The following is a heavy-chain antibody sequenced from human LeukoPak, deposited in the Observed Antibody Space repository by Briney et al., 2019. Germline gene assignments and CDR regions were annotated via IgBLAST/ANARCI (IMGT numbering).Heavy chain of an antibody. V-gene: IGHV3-23*01. CDR3: AREIPALGYGSGAAGAFDI. CDR1: GFTFSSYG. Sequence: GGSLRLSCAASGFTFSSYGMSWVRQAPGKGLEWDSAISGSGGSTYYADSVKGRFTISRDNSKNTLYLQMNSLRAEDTAVYYCAREIPALGYGSGAAGAFDIWGQGTMVTVSS. CDR2: ISGSGGST. D-gene: IGHD3-10*01. J-gene: IGHJ3*02.